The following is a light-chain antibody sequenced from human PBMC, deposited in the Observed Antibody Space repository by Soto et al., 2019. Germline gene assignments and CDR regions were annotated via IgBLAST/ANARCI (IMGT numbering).Light chain of an antibody. CDR1: QSVGSH. CDR2: HAS. V-gene: IGKV3-11*01. CDR3: QQRYDWPPLA. J-gene: IGKJ4*01. Sequence: EIVLTQSPATLSLSAGERATLSCRASQSVGSHLAWYQQKPGQAPRLLIYHASNRATGIPARFSGSGSGTDFAITISSLEPEDFEVYYCQQRYDWPPLAFGGGTKVEIK.